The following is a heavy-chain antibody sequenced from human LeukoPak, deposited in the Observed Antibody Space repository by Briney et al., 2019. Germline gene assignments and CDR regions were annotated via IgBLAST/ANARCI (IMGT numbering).Heavy chain of an antibody. D-gene: IGHD6-19*01. CDR1: GDSVSSNSAA. CDR2: TYYRSKWYN. CDR3: ASRSSVADTGYYYYMDV. Sequence: SQTLSLTCAISGDSVSSNSAAWNWIRQSPSRGLEWLGRTYYRSKWYNDYAVSVKSRITINPDTSKNQFSLQLSSVTPEDTAVYYCASRSSVADTGYYYYMDVWGKGTTVTISS. J-gene: IGHJ6*03. V-gene: IGHV6-1*01.